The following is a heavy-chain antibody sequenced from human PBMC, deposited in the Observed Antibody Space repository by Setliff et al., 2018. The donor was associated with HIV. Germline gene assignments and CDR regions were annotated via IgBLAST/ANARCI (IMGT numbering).Heavy chain of an antibody. D-gene: IGHD3-10*01. CDR1: GYIFTDDA. J-gene: IGHJ4*02. CDR2: IDTNSGNP. CDR3: AEVRLPY. V-gene: IGHV7-4-1*02. Sequence: GASVKVSCKTSGYIFTDDAMNWVRQAPGQGLEWMGWIDTNSGNPTYAEDFTGRFVLTVDSSVSTAYLQINDLEIEDTAVYYCAEVRLPYWGQGTLVTVSS.